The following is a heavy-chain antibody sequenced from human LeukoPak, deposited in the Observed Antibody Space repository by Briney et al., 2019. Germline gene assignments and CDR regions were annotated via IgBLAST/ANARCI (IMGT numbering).Heavy chain of an antibody. CDR2: ISGSGGTT. J-gene: IGHJ6*02. CDR3: AGNNGMDV. CDR1: GFTFNNYA. V-gene: IGHV3-23*01. Sequence: GGPLRLSCAAPGFTFNNYAMNWVRQAPGKGLEWVSVISGSGGTTYYADSVKGRFTISRDSSKNTLYLQMNSLRAEDTALYHCAGNNGMDVWGQGTTVIVSS.